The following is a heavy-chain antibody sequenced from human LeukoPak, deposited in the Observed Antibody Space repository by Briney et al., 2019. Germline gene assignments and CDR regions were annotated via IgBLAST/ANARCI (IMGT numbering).Heavy chain of an antibody. CDR2: INHSGST. J-gene: IGHJ5*02. CDR3: RGDIVVVPAAIPWFDP. V-gene: IGHV4-34*01. D-gene: IGHD2-2*02. Sequence: SETLSLTCAVYGGSFSGYYWSWIRQPPGKGLEWIGEINHSGSTNYNPSLKSRVTISVDTSKNQFSLKLSSVTAADTAVYYCRGDIVVVPAAIPWFDPWGQGTLVTVSS. CDR1: GGSFSGYY.